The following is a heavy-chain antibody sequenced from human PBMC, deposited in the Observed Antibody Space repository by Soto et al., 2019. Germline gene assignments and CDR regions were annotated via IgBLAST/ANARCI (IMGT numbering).Heavy chain of an antibody. V-gene: IGHV4-30-2*01. D-gene: IGHD6-19*01. J-gene: IGHJ4*02. CDR2: IYHSGST. CDR3: ARAQWLVLDY. Sequence: SETLSLTCTVSGGSISSGGYSWSWIRQPPGKGLEWIGYIYHSGSTYYNPSLKGRVTISLDRSKNHFSLKLSSVSAADTAVYYCARAQWLVLDYWGQGTLVTVSS. CDR1: GGSISSGGYS.